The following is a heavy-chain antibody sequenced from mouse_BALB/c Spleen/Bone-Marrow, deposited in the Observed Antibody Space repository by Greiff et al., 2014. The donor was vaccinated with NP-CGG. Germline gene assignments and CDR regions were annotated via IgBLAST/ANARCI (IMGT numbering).Heavy chain of an antibody. D-gene: IGHD1-1*01. V-gene: IGHV4-1*02. Sequence: EVHLVESGGGLVQPGGSLKLSCAASGFDFSRYWMRWVRQGPGKGLEWIGEINPDSSTINYTQSLKDKFIISRDTAKNTLYLQMSNVRSEDTALYYCARQGYYCSSDYWGQGTTLTVSS. CDR3: ARQGYYCSSDY. CDR1: GFDFSRYW. J-gene: IGHJ2*01. CDR2: INPDSSTI.